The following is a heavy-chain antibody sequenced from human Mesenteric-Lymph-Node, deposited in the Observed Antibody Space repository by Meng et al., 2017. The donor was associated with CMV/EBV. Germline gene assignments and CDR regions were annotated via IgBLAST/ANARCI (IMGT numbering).Heavy chain of an antibody. Sequence: ASVKVSCKASGYTFTGYYMHWVRQAPGQGLEWMGWINPNSGGTNYAQKFQGRVTMTRDTSISTAYMELRSLRSDDTAVYYCARDDTYRYYYAMDVWGQGTTVTVSS. CDR1: GYTFTGYY. V-gene: IGHV1-2*02. CDR3: ARDDTYRYYYAMDV. D-gene: IGHD3-16*02. J-gene: IGHJ6*02. CDR2: INPNSGGT.